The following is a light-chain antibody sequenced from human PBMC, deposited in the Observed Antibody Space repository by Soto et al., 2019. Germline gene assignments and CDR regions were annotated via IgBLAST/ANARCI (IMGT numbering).Light chain of an antibody. V-gene: IGKV3-15*01. CDR2: AAS. CDR3: QQYNNWPPYT. Sequence: EIVMTQSPATLSVSPGERATLSCRASQSVNTHLAWYQQKPGQAPRLLIYAASTRVTGIPARFSGSGSGTEFTLTISSLQSEDFGVYYCQQYNNWPPYTFGQGTKLEIK. CDR1: QSVNTH. J-gene: IGKJ2*01.